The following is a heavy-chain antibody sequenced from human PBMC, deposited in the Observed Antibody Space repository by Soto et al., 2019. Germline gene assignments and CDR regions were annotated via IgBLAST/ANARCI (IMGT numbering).Heavy chain of an antibody. Sequence: PSQPLSLPCAISGDSVTSKSAAWNWISQSPSRGLEWLGRTYYRSKWYNDYAESVKSRITINPDTSKNQFSLHLNSVTPEDTAVYYCARDPPDFHSAFDYSGQGTLVTVS. CDR3: ARDPPDFHSAFDY. V-gene: IGHV6-1*01. D-gene: IGHD4-4*01. CDR1: GDSVTSKSAA. J-gene: IGHJ4*02. CDR2: TYYRSKWYN.